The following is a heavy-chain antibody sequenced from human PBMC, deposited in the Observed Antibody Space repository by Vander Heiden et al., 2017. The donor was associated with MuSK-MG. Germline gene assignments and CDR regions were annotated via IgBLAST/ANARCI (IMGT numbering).Heavy chain of an antibody. D-gene: IGHD3-10*01. Sequence: QVQVQESGPGLVKPSETLSLTCTVSGYSISSGYSCGWFRQPPGKGLEWVGSIYHSGTTYYNPSLKSRVTISGDTSKNQFSLKLSSVTAADTAVYYCATGPGLSKGTNWGQGTLVTVSS. CDR1: GYSISSGYS. J-gene: IGHJ4*02. CDR3: ATGPGLSKGTN. V-gene: IGHV4-38-2*02. CDR2: IYHSGTT.